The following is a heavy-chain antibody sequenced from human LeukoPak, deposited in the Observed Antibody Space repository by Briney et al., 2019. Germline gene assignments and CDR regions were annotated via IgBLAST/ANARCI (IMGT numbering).Heavy chain of an antibody. CDR2: IYWNDDK. CDR3: AHRALTPDARNSGYDSFDY. CDR1: GFSLSTSGVG. D-gene: IGHD4-23*01. V-gene: IGHV2-5*01. Sequence: SGPTLVKPTQTLTLTCTFSGFSLSTSGVGVGWIREPPGKALEWLALIYWNDDKRYSPSLKSRLTITKDTSKNQVVLTMTNMDPVDTATYYCAHRALTPDARNSGYDSFDYWGQGTLVTVSS. J-gene: IGHJ4*02.